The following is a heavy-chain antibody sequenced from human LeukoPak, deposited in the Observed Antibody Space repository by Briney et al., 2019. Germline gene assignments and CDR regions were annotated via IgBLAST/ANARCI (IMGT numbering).Heavy chain of an antibody. Sequence: PGGSLRLSCAASGFTFSDYYMSWIRQAPGKGLEWVSYISSSGSTIYYADSVKGRFTISRDNAKNSLYLQMNSLRAEDTAVYYCARGNWNYPWDYYYYYYMDVWGKGTTVTVSS. CDR2: ISSSGSTI. D-gene: IGHD1-7*01. V-gene: IGHV3-11*04. CDR3: ARGNWNYPWDYYYYYYMDV. CDR1: GFTFSDYY. J-gene: IGHJ6*03.